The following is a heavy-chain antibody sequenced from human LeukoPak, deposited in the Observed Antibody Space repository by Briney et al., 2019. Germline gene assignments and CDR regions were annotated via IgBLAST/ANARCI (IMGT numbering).Heavy chain of an antibody. CDR3: ARGPSYYDFWSGYSS. V-gene: IGHV4-34*01. CDR1: GGSFSGYY. J-gene: IGHJ5*02. D-gene: IGHD3-3*01. Sequence: SETLSLTCAVYGGSFSGYYWSWIRQPPGKGLEWIGEINHSGSANYNPSLKSRVTISVDTSKNQFSLKLSSVTAADTAVYYCARGPSYYDFWSGYSSWGQGTLVTVSS. CDR2: INHSGSA.